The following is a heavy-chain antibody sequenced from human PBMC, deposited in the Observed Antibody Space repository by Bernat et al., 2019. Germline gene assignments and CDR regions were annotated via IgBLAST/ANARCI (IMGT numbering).Heavy chain of an antibody. CDR2: ISGSGGST. CDR3: AKDGALYYYGSGSRDY. Sequence: EVQLLESGGGLVQPGGSLRLSCAASGFTFSSYAMSWVRQAPGKGLEWVSAISGSGGSTYYADSVKGRFTISRDNSKNTLYLQMNSLRAEDTAVYYCAKDGALYYYGSGSRDYWGQGTLVTVST. CDR1: GFTFSSYA. J-gene: IGHJ4*02. V-gene: IGHV3-23*01. D-gene: IGHD3-10*01.